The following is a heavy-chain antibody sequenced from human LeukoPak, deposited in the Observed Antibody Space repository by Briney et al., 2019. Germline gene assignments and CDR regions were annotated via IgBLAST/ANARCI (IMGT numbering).Heavy chain of an antibody. Sequence: HPERSLRLSCAASGFTFSNYGMHWVRQGPGKGLEWLAVISYDGSNKYYADSVKGRFTISRDNSKNTLYLQMNSLRAEDTAVYYCARDKDGDYEYEYFQHWGQGTLVTVSS. V-gene: IGHV3-30*03. J-gene: IGHJ1*01. D-gene: IGHD4-17*01. CDR2: ISYDGSNK. CDR3: ARDKDGDYEYEYFQH. CDR1: GFTFSNYG.